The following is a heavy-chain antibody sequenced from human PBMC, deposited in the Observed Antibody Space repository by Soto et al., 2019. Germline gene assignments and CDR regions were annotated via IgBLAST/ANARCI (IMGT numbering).Heavy chain of an antibody. D-gene: IGHD2-2*02. CDR2: IIPILGIA. V-gene: IGHV1-69*02. Sequence: QVQLVQSGAEVKKPGSSVKVSCKASGGTFSSYTISWVRQAPGQGLEWMGRIIPILGIANYAQEFQGRVTITADKSTSTAYMELSSLRSEDTAVYYCARGGLGYCSSTSCYSYYYYMDVWGKGTTVTVSS. J-gene: IGHJ6*03. CDR1: GGTFSSYT. CDR3: ARGGLGYCSSTSCYSYYYYMDV.